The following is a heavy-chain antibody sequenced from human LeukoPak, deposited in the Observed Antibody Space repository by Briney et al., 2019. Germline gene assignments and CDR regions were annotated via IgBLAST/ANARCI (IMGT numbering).Heavy chain of an antibody. V-gene: IGHV1-2*02. J-gene: IGHJ4*02. Sequence: ASVKVSCKASGYTFTGYYMHWVRQAPGQGLEWMGWINPNSGGTNYAQKFQGRVTTTRDTSISTAYMELSRLTSDDTAVYYCARGGNIVVVPAAMDLDYWGQGTLVTVSS. CDR3: ARGGNIVVVPAAMDLDY. CDR2: INPNSGGT. CDR1: GYTFTGYY. D-gene: IGHD2-2*01.